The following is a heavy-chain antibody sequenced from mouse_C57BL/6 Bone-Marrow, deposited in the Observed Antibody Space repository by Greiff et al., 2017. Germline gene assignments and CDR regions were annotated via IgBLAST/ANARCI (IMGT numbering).Heavy chain of an antibody. CDR3: ARDGDYGDFDY. V-gene: IGHV1-54*01. J-gene: IGHJ2*01. D-gene: IGHD1-1*01. Sequence: VQLQQSGAELVRPGTSVKVSCKASGYAFTNYLIEWVKQRPGQGLEWIGVINPGSGGTNYNEKFKGKATLTADKSSSTAYMQLSSLPSEDSAVYFCARDGDYGDFDYWGQGTTLTVSS. CDR1: GYAFTNYL. CDR2: INPGSGGT.